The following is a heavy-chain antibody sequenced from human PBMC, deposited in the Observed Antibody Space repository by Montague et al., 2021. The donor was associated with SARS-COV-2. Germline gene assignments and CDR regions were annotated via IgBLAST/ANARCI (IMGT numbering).Heavy chain of an antibody. CDR1: GFSLSTSGMC. V-gene: IGHV2-70*11. CDR3: ARDHYDILTGYYNWFDP. CDR2: IDWDDEK. J-gene: IGHJ5*02. D-gene: IGHD3-9*01. Sequence: PALVKPTQTLTLTCTFSGFSLSTSGMCVSWIRQPPGKALEWLARIDWDDEKYYSTHLKTRPTISKDTSKNQVVLTMTNMDPVDTATYYCARDHYDILTGYYNWFDPWGQGTLVTVSS.